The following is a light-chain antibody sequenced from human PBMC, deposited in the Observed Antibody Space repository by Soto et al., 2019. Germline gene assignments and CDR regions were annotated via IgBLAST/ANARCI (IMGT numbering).Light chain of an antibody. CDR3: QQSYSTPWT. J-gene: IGKJ1*01. CDR2: GAS. V-gene: IGKV3-20*01. Sequence: ETVLTQSPGTLSLSPGERATLSCRASQSISGRYLAWYQQKPGQAPRLLIYGASSRATGIPDRFSGSGSGTDFTLTISSLQPEDFATYYCQQSYSTPWTFGQGTKVDIK. CDR1: QSISGRY.